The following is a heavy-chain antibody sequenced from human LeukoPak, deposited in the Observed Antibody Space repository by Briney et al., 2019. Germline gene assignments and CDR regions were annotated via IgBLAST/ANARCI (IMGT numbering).Heavy chain of an antibody. CDR3: ARVGYDFWSGYGY. CDR2: INPNSGGT. J-gene: IGHJ4*02. V-gene: IGHV1-2*02. CDR1: GYTFTGYY. D-gene: IGHD3-3*01. Sequence: ASVKVSCKASGYTFTGYYMHWVRQAPGQGLEWMGWINPNSGGTNYAQKFQGRVTMTRDTSISTAYMELSRLRSDDTAVYYCARVGYDFWSGYGYWGQGTLVTVSS.